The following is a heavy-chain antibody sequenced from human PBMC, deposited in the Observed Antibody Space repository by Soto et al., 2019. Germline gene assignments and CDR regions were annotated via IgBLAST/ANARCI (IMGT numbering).Heavy chain of an antibody. CDR1: GFTFSSYA. V-gene: IGHV3-23*01. CDR2: ISGSGGST. J-gene: IGHJ4*02. Sequence: HPGGSLRLSCAASGFTFSSYAMSWVRQAPGKGLEWVSAISGSGGSTYYADSVKGRFTISRDNSKNTLYLQMNSLRAEDTAVYYCAKVSGSYFTNFDYRGQGTLVTVSS. D-gene: IGHD1-26*01. CDR3: AKVSGSYFTNFDY.